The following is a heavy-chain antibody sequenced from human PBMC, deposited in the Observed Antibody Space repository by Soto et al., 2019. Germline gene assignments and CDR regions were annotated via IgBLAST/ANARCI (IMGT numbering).Heavy chain of an antibody. V-gene: IGHV3-23*01. J-gene: IGHJ4*02. CDR1: GFTFSSYA. CDR3: AKDPGYYDFWRGSYFDY. CDR2: ISGSGGST. D-gene: IGHD3-3*01. Sequence: EVQLLESGGGLVQPGGSLRLSCVASGFTFSSYAMSWVRQAPGKGLEWVSAISGSGGSTYYADSVKGRFTISRDNSKNTLYLQMNSLRAEDTAVYYCAKDPGYYDFWRGSYFDYWGQGTLVTVSS.